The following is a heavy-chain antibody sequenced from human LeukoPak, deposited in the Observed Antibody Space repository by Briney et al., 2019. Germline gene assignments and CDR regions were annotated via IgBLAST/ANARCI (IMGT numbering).Heavy chain of an antibody. CDR2: IYYSGST. V-gene: IGHV4-59*01. CDR1: GGSFSGYY. J-gene: IGHJ4*02. Sequence: KPSETLSLTCAVYGGSFSGYYWSWIRQPPGKGLEWIGYIYYSGSTNYNPSLKSRVTISVDTSKNQFSLKLSSVTAADTAVYYCARGGSRYYDSSGYPDYWGQGTLVTVSS. D-gene: IGHD3-22*01. CDR3: ARGGSRYYDSSGYPDY.